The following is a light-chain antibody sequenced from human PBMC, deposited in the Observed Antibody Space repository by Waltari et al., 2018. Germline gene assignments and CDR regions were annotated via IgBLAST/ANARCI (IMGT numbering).Light chain of an antibody. V-gene: IGLV3-1*01. J-gene: IGLJ1*01. CDR3: QTWDTNTAV. CDR2: QED. Sequence: SYELTQPASVSVSPAQTAPIPCSGPEWGHKYTSWYQQKPVQSPVLVMYQEDKRPSGIPERFSGSSSENTATLTISGTQPVDEADYYCQTWDTNTAVFGTGTTVNVL. CDR1: EWGHKY.